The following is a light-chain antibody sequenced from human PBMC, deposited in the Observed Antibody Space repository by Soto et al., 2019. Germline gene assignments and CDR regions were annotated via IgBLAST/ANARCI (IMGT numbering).Light chain of an antibody. J-gene: IGKJ1*01. CDR1: HSVRSN. CDR3: QQYGSSGT. Sequence: EIVLTQSPGTLSLSPGERATLSCRASHSVRSNLAWYQQKPGQPPRLLIYGASNRATGIPDRFSGSGSGTDSTLTISRLEPEDFAVYYCQQYGSSGTFGQGTKVDIK. V-gene: IGKV3-20*01. CDR2: GAS.